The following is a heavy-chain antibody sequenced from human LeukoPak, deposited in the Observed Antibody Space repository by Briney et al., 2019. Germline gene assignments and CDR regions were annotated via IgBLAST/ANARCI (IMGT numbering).Heavy chain of an antibody. CDR3: ARDGSESTGYYYAL. CDR2: IKQEGSEK. D-gene: IGHD3-22*01. CDR1: GFTFSSYW. J-gene: IGHJ4*02. Sequence: PGGSLRLSCAPSGFTFSSYWTSWVRHAPGEGREWVAYIKQEGSEKLYRDSVEGRFTICRDNAKNSMYLQMNSLRAEDTAVYYCARDGSESTGYYYALWGQGTLVTVSS. V-gene: IGHV3-7*01.